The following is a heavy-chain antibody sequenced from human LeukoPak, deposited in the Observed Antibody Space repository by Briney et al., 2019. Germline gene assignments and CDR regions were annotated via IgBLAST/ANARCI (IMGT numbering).Heavy chain of an antibody. CDR2: INPDSATT. V-gene: IGHV1-2*02. D-gene: IGHD3-22*01. CDR3: ARVSRDSRGYYYGY. J-gene: IGHJ4*02. Sequence: ASVKVSFKASGYTFTDYYMHWVRQAPGQGLEWMGWINPDSATTNYAQKFQGRVTMTRNTSISTAYMELGSLRSDDTAVYYCARVSRDSRGYYYGYWGQGTLVTVSS. CDR1: GYTFTDYY.